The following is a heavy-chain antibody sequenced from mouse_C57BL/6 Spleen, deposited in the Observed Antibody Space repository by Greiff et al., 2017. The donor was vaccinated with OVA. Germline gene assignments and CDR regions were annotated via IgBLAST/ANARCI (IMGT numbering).Heavy chain of an antibody. CDR3: ARAYYGNYCWCFDV. CDR1: GYTFTSYW. V-gene: IGHV1-52*01. J-gene: IGHJ1*03. Sequence: QVQLQQPGAELVRPGSSVKLSCKASGYTFTSYWMHWVKQRPIQGLEWIGNIDPSDSETHYNQKFKDKATLTVDKSSSTAYMQLSSLTSEDSAVEYCARAYYGNYCWCFDVWGTGTTVTVSS. D-gene: IGHD2-10*01. CDR2: IDPSDSET.